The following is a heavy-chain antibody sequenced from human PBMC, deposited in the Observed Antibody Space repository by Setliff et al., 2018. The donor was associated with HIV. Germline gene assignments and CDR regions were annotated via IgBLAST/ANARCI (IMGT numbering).Heavy chain of an antibody. CDR1: GDTFSSYT. D-gene: IGHD3-16*02. J-gene: IGHJ4*02. CDR2: LIPIFGTA. V-gene: IGHV1-69*13. CDR3: ARDRRDDYGWGSYRQFDY. Sequence: SVKVSCKASGDTFSSYTISWVRQAPGQGLEWMGGLIPIFGTANYAQKFKGRVTITADESTSTVHMELSSLRTEDTAVYYCARDRRDDYGWGSYRQFDYWGQGTLVTVSS.